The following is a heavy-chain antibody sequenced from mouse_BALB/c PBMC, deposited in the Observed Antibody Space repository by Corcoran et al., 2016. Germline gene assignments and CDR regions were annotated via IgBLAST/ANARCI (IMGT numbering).Heavy chain of an antibody. Sequence: QIQLVQSGPELKKPGETVKISCKASGYTFTNCGMNWVKQAPGKGLKWMGWINTYTGEPTYADDFKGRFAFSLETSASTAYLQINNLKNEDMATYFCARDYGSTYAMDYWGQGTSVTVSS. J-gene: IGHJ4*01. CDR2: INTYTGEP. V-gene: IGHV9-1*02. D-gene: IGHD1-1*01. CDR3: ARDYGSTYAMDY. CDR1: GYTFTNCG.